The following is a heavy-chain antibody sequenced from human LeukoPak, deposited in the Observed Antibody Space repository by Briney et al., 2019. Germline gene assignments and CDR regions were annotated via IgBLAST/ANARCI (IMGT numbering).Heavy chain of an antibody. CDR1: GFTFSSYA. J-gene: IGHJ4*02. Sequence: GGSLRLSCAASGFTFSSYAMSWVRQAPGKGLEWVSAISGSGGSTYYADSVKGRFTIYRDNSKNTLYLQMNSLRAEDTAVYYCAKKQSYYYDSSALRGGGYFDYWGQGTLVTVSS. CDR2: ISGSGGST. D-gene: IGHD3-22*01. V-gene: IGHV3-23*01. CDR3: AKKQSYYYDSSALRGGGYFDY.